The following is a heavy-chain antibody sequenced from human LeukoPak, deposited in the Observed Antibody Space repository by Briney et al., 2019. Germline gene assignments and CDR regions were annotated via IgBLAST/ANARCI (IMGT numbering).Heavy chain of an antibody. J-gene: IGHJ4*02. Sequence: PSETLSLTCTVSGVSISSYYWSWIRQPPGKGLKWMRYIYDSGSTNSHPSPQSRTIISVDTSKRHSSMKLCSVTAADAAVYYCAILERGYYGSGSYYPIFDYWGQGTLVTVSS. V-gene: IGHV4-59*08. CDR2: IYDSGST. CDR3: AILERGYYGSGSYYPIFDY. CDR1: GVSISSYY. D-gene: IGHD3-10*01.